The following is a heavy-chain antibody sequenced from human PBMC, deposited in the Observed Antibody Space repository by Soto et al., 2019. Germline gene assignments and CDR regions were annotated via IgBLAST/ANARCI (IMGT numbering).Heavy chain of an antibody. V-gene: IGHV4-59*01. Sequence: SETQCLTCTVSGGSISSYDWSWIRQPPGKGLEWIGYIYYSGSTNYNPSLKSRVTISVDTSKNQFSLKLSSVTAADTAVYYCASSNIAAAGFYYYGMDVWGRGTTVTVSS. CDR2: IYYSGST. CDR1: GGSISSYD. J-gene: IGHJ6*02. CDR3: ASSNIAAAGFYYYGMDV. D-gene: IGHD6-13*01.